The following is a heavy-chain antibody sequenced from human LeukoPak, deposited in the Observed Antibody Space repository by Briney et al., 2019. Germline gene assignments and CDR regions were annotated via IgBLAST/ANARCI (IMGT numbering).Heavy chain of an antibody. V-gene: IGHV1-2*02. CDR3: ARENNSGWYRKAAFDY. Sequence: ASVKVSCKASGYTLTGYYIHWVRQAPGQGLEWMGWINPNGGGTNYAQNFQGRVTMTRDTSISTAYMELSRLRSDDTAIYYCARENNSGWYRKAAFDYWGQATLVTVTS. CDR2: INPNGGGT. J-gene: IGHJ4*02. D-gene: IGHD6-19*01. CDR1: GYTLTGYY.